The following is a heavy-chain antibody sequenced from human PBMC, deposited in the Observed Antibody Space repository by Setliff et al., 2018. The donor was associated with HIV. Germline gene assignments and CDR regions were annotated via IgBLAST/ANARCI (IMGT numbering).Heavy chain of an antibody. D-gene: IGHD6-13*01. V-gene: IGHV4-39*01. Sequence: SSETLSLTCSVSGDSISSSNYYWGWIRQPPGKGLDWIGSIYYTGSTYYNPSLKSRVTISVDTSKNQFPLKLSSVTAADTAVYYCASGIAAASPNYYYYFGMDVWGQGTTVTVSS. CDR2: IYYTGST. CDR3: ASGIAAASPNYYYYFGMDV. J-gene: IGHJ6*02. CDR1: GDSISSSNYY.